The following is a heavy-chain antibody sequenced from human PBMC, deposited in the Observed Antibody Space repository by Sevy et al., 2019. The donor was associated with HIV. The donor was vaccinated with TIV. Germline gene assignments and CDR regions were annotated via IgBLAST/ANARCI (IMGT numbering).Heavy chain of an antibody. Sequence: SETLSLTCTVSGYSISSGYYWVWIRQPPGKGLEWIGRIYHSGSTYYNPSLKSRVTISVDTSKNQFSLKLSSVTAADTAVYYCARDTKWELRGGIDSWGQGTLVTVSS. V-gene: IGHV4-38-2*02. CDR1: GYSISSGYY. CDR2: IYHSGST. D-gene: IGHD1-26*01. CDR3: ARDTKWELRGGIDS. J-gene: IGHJ4*02.